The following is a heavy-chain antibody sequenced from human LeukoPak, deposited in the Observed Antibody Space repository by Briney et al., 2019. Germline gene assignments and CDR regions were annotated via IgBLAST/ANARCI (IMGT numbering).Heavy chain of an antibody. Sequence: GASVKVSCKASGYTFTGYYMHWVRQAPGQGLERMGWINPNSGGTNYAQKFQGRVTMTRDTSISTAYMELSRLRSDDTAVYYCARGSAYSGSYYYYYYMDVWGKGTTVTVSS. CDR1: GYTFTGYY. CDR3: ARGSAYSGSYYYYYYMDV. CDR2: INPNSGGT. V-gene: IGHV1-2*02. D-gene: IGHD1-26*01. J-gene: IGHJ6*03.